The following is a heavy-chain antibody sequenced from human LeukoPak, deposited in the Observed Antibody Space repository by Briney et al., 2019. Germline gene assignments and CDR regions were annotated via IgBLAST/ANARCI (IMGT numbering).Heavy chain of an antibody. Sequence: PSETLSLTCAVSGYSISSGYYWGWIRQPPGKGLEWIGEINHSGSTNYNPSLKSRVTISVDTSKNQFSLKLSSVTAADTAVDYCARGHQPRRWLQLVYFDYWGQGTLVTVSS. J-gene: IGHJ4*02. CDR2: INHSGST. D-gene: IGHD5-24*01. CDR1: GYSISSGYY. V-gene: IGHV4-38-2*01. CDR3: ARGHQPRRWLQLVYFDY.